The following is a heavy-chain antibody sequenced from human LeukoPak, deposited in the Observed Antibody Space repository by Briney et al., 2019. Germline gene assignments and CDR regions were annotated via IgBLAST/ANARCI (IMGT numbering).Heavy chain of an antibody. Sequence: YPGGSLRLSCAASGFTFSSYGITWVRQAPGKGLEWVSTISATGGSTYYADSVKGRFTISRDNSKDTLYLQMNSLRAEDTAVYYCAKDRASGSSPGVFDYWGQGTLVTVSS. CDR3: AKDRASGSSPGVFDY. D-gene: IGHD1-26*01. J-gene: IGHJ4*02. V-gene: IGHV3-23*01. CDR2: ISATGGST. CDR1: GFTFSSYG.